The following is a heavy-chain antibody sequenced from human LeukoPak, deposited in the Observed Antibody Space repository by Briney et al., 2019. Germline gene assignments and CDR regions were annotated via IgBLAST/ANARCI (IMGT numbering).Heavy chain of an antibody. CDR3: ATIAGSSSY. D-gene: IGHD6-6*01. CDR2: IYYTGST. CDR1: GGSFDAYY. J-gene: IGHJ4*02. V-gene: IGHV4-59*08. Sequence: ASETLSLTCTVSGGSFDAYYWTWFRQPPGKGLEWIGYIYYTGSTNSNPSLKSRVTISVDTSKNQFSLKLSSVTAADTAVYYRATIAGSSSYWGQGTLVTVSS.